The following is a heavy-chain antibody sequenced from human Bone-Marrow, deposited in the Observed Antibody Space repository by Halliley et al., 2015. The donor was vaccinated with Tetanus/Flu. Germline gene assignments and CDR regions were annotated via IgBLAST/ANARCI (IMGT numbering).Heavy chain of an antibody. CDR3: ARGGGVTVRGYYSGLDV. Sequence: QLVQSGAEVKKPGSSVKVSCKPSGDSFISYILHWVRQAPGQGLEWMGAINPIFGAANYARKFQGRVTITADKSTSIAYVEVRSLRFDDTAVYYCARGGGVTVRGYYSGLDVWGQGTTVTVSS. CDR1: GDSFISYI. J-gene: IGHJ6*02. D-gene: IGHD3-16*01. V-gene: IGHV1-69*06. CDR2: INPIFGAA.